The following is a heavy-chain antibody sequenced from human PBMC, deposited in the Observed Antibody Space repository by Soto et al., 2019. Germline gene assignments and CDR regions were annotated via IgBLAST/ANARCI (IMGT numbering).Heavy chain of an antibody. D-gene: IGHD3-3*01. Sequence: LSLTCTVSGGSISSGGYYWSWIRQHPGEGLEWIGYIYYSGSTYYNPSLKSRVTISVDTSKNQFSLKLSSVTAADTAVYYCARIATYYDFWSGYYTGTSYYYGMDVWGQGTTVTVSS. J-gene: IGHJ6*02. CDR1: GGSISSGGYY. CDR2: IYYSGST. CDR3: ARIATYYDFWSGYYTGTSYYYGMDV. V-gene: IGHV4-31*03.